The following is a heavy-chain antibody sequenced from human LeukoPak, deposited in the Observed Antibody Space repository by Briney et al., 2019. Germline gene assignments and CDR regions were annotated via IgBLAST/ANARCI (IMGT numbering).Heavy chain of an antibody. D-gene: IGHD3-3*01. CDR2: ISSSGRTI. CDR1: GFTFSSYE. J-gene: IGHJ6*02. CDR3: ARAPDFGDFYYYGMDV. V-gene: IGHV3-48*03. Sequence: GGSLRLSCAASGFTFSSYEMNWVRQAPGKGLEWVSYISSSGRTIYYADSVKGRFTISRDNAKNSLYLQMNSLRAEDTAVYYCARAPDFGDFYYYGMDVWGQGTTVTVSS.